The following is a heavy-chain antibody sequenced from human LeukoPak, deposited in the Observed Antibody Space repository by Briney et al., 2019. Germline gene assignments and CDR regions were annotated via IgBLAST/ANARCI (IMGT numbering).Heavy chain of an antibody. J-gene: IGHJ4*02. Sequence: ASVKVSCKASGGTFSSYAISWVRQAPGQGLEWMGRIIPILGIANYAQKFQGRVTITADESTSTAYMELSSLRSEDTAVYYCAREGSSSDFDYWGQGTLVTVSS. CDR3: AREGSSSDFDY. CDR2: IIPILGIA. D-gene: IGHD6-6*01. CDR1: GGTFSSYA. V-gene: IGHV1-69*04.